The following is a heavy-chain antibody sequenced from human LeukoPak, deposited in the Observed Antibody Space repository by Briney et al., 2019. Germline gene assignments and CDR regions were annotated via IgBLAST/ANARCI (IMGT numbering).Heavy chain of an antibody. J-gene: IGHJ4*02. V-gene: IGHV3-23*01. CDR2: ISAGGDLT. D-gene: IGHD1-26*01. Sequence: GGSLRLSCAASGFTFSSYGMSWVRQAPGKGLEWVSAISAGGDLTNYADSVKGWFTISRDSSKNMLYVQMNSLRAEDTAVYYCAKGLISSATYFSYFDYWGQGTLVTVSS. CDR3: AKGLISSATYFSYFDY. CDR1: GFTFSSYG.